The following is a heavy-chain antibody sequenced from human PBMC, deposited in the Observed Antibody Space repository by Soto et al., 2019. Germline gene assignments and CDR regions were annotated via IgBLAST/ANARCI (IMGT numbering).Heavy chain of an antibody. V-gene: IGHV3-23*01. CDR1: GFTFGSHA. D-gene: IGHD2-8*02. J-gene: IGHJ4*02. CDR2: VTESGGTT. Sequence: EVQLLESGGGLVQPGGSLRLSCAASGFTFGSHAMSWVRQAPGKGLEWVSGVTESGGTTYYADSVKGRFTISRDNPKNTLYLQMYSLRVEDTAIYYCAKVFIAGAYWDYFDYGGEGALVTVSS. CDR3: AKVFIAGAYWDYFDY.